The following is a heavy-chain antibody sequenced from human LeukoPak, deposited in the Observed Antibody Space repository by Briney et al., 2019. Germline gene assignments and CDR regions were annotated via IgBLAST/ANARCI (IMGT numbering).Heavy chain of an antibody. J-gene: IGHJ4*02. CDR3: ARGLRGSPAFDY. CDR2: INPNSGGT. D-gene: IGHD2-2*01. V-gene: IGHV1-2*02. Sequence: ASVKVSCKTSGYTFTGYYMHWVRQAPGQGLEWMGCINPNSGGTNYAQKFQGRVTMTRDTSISTAYMELSRLRSDDTAVYYCARGLRGSPAFDYWGQGTLVTVSS. CDR1: GYTFTGYY.